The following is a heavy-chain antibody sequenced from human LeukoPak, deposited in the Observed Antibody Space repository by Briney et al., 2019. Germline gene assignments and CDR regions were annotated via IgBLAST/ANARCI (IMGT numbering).Heavy chain of an antibody. Sequence: PSETLSLTCAVSGGSISSYYWSWIRQPPGKGLEWIGYIHYSGSTNYNPSLKSRVTISVDTSKNQFSLKLSSVTAADTAVYYCAGPSGSYDYWGQGTLVTVSS. J-gene: IGHJ4*02. V-gene: IGHV4-59*01. CDR1: GGSISSYY. CDR3: AGPSGSYDY. D-gene: IGHD1-26*01. CDR2: IHYSGST.